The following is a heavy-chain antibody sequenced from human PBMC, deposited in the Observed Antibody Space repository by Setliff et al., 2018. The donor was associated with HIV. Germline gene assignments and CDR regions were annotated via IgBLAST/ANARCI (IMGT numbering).Heavy chain of an antibody. J-gene: IGHJ4*02. Sequence: EASVKVSCKASGYTFTNYYIHWVRQAPGQGPEWMGIINPSGGSTSYAQKFQGRVSMTRDTPTSAIYMELSSLRSEDTAVYYCARDRTSSTSSFDYWGQGTLVTVSS. V-gene: IGHV1-46*01. CDR1: GYTFTNYY. CDR3: ARDRTSSTSSFDY. D-gene: IGHD6-6*01. CDR2: INPSGGST.